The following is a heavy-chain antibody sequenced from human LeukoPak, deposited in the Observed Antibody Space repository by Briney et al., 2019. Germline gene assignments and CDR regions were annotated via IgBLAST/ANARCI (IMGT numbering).Heavy chain of an antibody. CDR1: GFTFSSYA. D-gene: IGHD2-8*01. V-gene: IGHV3-23*01. J-gene: IGHJ4*02. CDR3: AKQELLVYALDY. Sequence: GGSLRLSCAASGFTFSSYAMSWVRQAPGKGLEWVSAISGSGGSTYYADSVKSRFTISRDNSKNTLYLQMNSLRAEDTAVYYCAKQELLVYALDYWGQGTLVTVSS. CDR2: ISGSGGST.